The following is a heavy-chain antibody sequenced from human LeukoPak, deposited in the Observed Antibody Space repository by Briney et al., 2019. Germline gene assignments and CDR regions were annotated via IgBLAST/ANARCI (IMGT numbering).Heavy chain of an antibody. Sequence: GGSLRLSCAASGFTFTSYSMNWVRQAPGKGLEWVSTISGGGGSTYYADSVKGRFTISRDNSKNTLYLQVNSLRAEDTALYYCAKGGKWDVTPFDYWGQGTLVTVSS. D-gene: IGHD1-26*01. CDR1: GFTFTSYS. J-gene: IGHJ4*02. V-gene: IGHV3-23*01. CDR2: ISGGGGST. CDR3: AKGGKWDVTPFDY.